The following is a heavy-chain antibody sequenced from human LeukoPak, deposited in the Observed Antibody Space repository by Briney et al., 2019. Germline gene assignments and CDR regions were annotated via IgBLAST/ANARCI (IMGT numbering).Heavy chain of an antibody. CDR1: GYTFTGYY. CDR2: INPNSGGT. Sequence: GASVKVSCKASGYTFTGYYMHWVRQAPGQGLEWMGWINPNSGGTNYAQKLQGRVTMTRDTSISTAYMELSRLRSDDTAVYYCAREGALYQTTDYWGQGTLVTVSS. V-gene: IGHV1-2*02. CDR3: AREGALYQTTDY. J-gene: IGHJ4*02. D-gene: IGHD1-1*01.